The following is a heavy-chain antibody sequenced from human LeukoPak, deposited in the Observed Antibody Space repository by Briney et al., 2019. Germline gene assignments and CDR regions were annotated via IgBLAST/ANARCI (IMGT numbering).Heavy chain of an antibody. V-gene: IGHV3-30*19. J-gene: IGHJ5*02. Sequence: TGGSLRLSCVASGFTFNSYGIHWVRQAPGKGLEWVAGISYDGRIKHYADSVTGRFTISRDNSKNTLSLEMSSLRGEDTAVYFCARADYGDDRHRGSWGQGTLVTVSS. D-gene: IGHD4-17*01. CDR3: ARADYGDDRHRGS. CDR2: ISYDGRIK. CDR1: GFTFNSYG.